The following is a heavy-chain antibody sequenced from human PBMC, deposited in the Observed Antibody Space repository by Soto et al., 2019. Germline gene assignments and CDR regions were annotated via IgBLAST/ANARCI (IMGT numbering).Heavy chain of an antibody. J-gene: IGHJ4*02. CDR3: ALLSTEPFDD. V-gene: IGHV1-18*01. CDR1: GYTFTSYG. Sequence: VASVKVSCKASGYTFTSYGISWVRQAPGQGLEWMGWISAYNGNTNYAQKLQGRVTMTRDTSTSTAYMELSSLRSEDTAVYDCALLSTEPFDDWGQGSLVPVAS. CDR2: ISAYNGNT. D-gene: IGHD3-16*02.